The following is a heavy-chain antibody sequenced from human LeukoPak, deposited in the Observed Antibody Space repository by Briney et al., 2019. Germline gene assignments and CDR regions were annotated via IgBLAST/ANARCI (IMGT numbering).Heavy chain of an antibody. D-gene: IGHD3-10*02. J-gene: IGHJ6*04. CDR2: ISSSSSAT. CDR3: AELGITMIGGV. Sequence: GGSLRLSCAASGFTFASHSMHWVRQAPGKGLEWVSHISSSSSATYYADSVKGRFTISRDNAKNSLYLQMNSLRAEDTAVYYCAELGITMIGGVWGKGTTVTISS. CDR1: GFTFASHS. V-gene: IGHV3-48*04.